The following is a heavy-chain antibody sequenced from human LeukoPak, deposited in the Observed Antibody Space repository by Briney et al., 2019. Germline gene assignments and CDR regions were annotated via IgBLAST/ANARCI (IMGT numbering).Heavy chain of an antibody. CDR2: MNPSGGST. Sequence: ASVKVSCKASGYPFTNYYMHWVRQAPGQGLEWMGIMNPSGGSTTYAQKFQGRVTMTEDTSTDTAYMELSSLRSEDTAVYYCATFPSPRSFRKAYFQHWGQGTLVTVSS. V-gene: IGHV1-46*01. D-gene: IGHD3-16*01. CDR3: ATFPSPRSFRKAYFQH. J-gene: IGHJ1*01. CDR1: GYPFTNYY.